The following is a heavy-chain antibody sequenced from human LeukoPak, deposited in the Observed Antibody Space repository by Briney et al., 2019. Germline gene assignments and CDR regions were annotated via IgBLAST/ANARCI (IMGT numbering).Heavy chain of an antibody. CDR1: AGSISSYY. J-gene: IGHJ4*02. V-gene: IGHV4-59*08. D-gene: IGHD6-13*01. CDR3: ARHSVAASLSYFDY. Sequence: SRTLSISYTLAAGSISSYYWSWIRQPTGSGLDWIGYIDYSGSTNYNPSLKSRVTISADTPKNQFSLKVSSVTAADTAVYYCARHSVAASLSYFDYWGQGALVTVSS. CDR2: IDYSGST.